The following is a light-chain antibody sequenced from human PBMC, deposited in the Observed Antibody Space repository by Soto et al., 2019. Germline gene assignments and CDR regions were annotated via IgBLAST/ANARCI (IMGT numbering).Light chain of an antibody. J-gene: IGKJ4*01. CDR2: DAS. CDR1: QSVSTD. Sequence: ALAQSPVALSLSPGERATLSCRASQSVSTDLAWYQQKPGQAPRLLIYDASNRATGIPVRFAGSGSGTDFALTISSREPEDFVLYYCQHPPTSFGGGTKVDIK. CDR3: QHPPTS. V-gene: IGKV3-11*01.